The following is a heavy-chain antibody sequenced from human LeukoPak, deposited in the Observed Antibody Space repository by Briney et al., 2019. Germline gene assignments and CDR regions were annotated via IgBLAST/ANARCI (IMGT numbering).Heavy chain of an antibody. CDR2: ISYDGSNK. J-gene: IGHJ4*02. CDR1: GGTFSSYA. D-gene: IGHD6-13*01. CDR3: ARDHTAGTLDF. V-gene: IGHV3-30*04. Sequence: SCKASGGTFSSYAMHWVRQAPGKGLEWVAVISYDGSNKYYADSVKGRFTISRDNSKNTLYLQMNSLRAEDTTVYYCARDHTAGTLDFWGQGTLVTVSS.